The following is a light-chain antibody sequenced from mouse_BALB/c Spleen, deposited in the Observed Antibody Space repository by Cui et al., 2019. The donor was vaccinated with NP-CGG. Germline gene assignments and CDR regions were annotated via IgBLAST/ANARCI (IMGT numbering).Light chain of an antibody. CDR1: TGAVTTRNH. CDR3: ALWYSNHWV. J-gene: IGLJ1*01. Sequence: QSVVTQESALTTSPGETVTLTCRSSTGAVTTRNHANLAQEKPDLLFPGLIVCTNNRAPGVPARFSGSLIGDKAALTITGAQTEDEAIYFCALWYSNHWVFGGGTKLTVL. V-gene: IGLV1*01. CDR2: CTN.